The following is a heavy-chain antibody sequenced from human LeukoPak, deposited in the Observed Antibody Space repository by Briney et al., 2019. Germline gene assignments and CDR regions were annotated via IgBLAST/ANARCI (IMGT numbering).Heavy chain of an antibody. Sequence: ASVKVSCKASGYTFTGYYMHWVRQAPGQGLEWMGRINPNSGGTNYAQKFQGRVTMTRDTSISTAYMELSRLRSDDTAVYYCASLSYSSSSSFDYWGQGTLVTVSS. J-gene: IGHJ4*02. CDR2: INPNSGGT. CDR3: ASLSYSSSSSFDY. V-gene: IGHV1-2*06. CDR1: GYTFTGYY. D-gene: IGHD6-6*01.